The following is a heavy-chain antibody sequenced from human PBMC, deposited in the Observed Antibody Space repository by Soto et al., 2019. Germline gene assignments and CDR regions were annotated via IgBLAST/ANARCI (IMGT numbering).Heavy chain of an antibody. D-gene: IGHD3-10*01. J-gene: IGHJ6*02. CDR3: AGVSWFRGMDV. CDR1: GASVSSNIAA. CDR2: TYYRSNWSN. V-gene: IGHV6-1*01. Sequence: SQPLSRTCAISGASVSSNIAACNCIRQSPSRGLEWLGRTYYRSNWSNDYAVSVKSRITINPDTSKNQFSLQLYSVTPEDTAVYYCAGVSWFRGMDVWGQGTPVTVSS.